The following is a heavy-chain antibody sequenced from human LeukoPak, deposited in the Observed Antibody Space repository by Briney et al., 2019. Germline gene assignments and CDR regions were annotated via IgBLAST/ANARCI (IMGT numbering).Heavy chain of an antibody. J-gene: IGHJ6*02. Sequence: GGSLRLSCAASGFTFSSYAMSWVRQAPGKGLEWVSAISGSCGSTYYADSVKGRFTISRDNSKNTLYLQMNSLRAEDTAVYYCAKAPPSSYYYYYGMDVWGQGTTVTVSS. CDR1: GFTFSSYA. V-gene: IGHV3-23*01. D-gene: IGHD6-13*01. CDR2: ISGSCGST. CDR3: AKAPPSSYYYYYGMDV.